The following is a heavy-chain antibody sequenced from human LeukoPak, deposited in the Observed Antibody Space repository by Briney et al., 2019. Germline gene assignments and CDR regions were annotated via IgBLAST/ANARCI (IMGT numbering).Heavy chain of an antibody. CDR3: ARVVIRWFDP. V-gene: IGHV4-39*07. D-gene: IGHD3-22*01. CDR2: IYYSGST. J-gene: IGHJ5*02. CDR1: GGSISSSSYY. Sequence: SETLSLTCTVSGGSISSSSYYWGWIRQPPGKGLEWIGSIYYSGSTYYNPSLKSRVTKSVDTSKNQFSLKLSSVTAADTAVYYCARVVIRWFDPWGQGTLVTVSS.